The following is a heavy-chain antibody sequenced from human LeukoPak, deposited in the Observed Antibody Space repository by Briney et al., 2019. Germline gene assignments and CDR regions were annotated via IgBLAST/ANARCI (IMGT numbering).Heavy chain of an antibody. CDR1: GFTFDDYV. CDR3: AKGPMVRGYFDY. Sequence: GGSLRLSCAASGFTFDDYVMHWVRQAPGKGLEWVSGISWNSGSMSYADSVKGRFTISRDNAKNSLYLQMNSLRAEDTALYYCAKGPMVRGYFDYWGQGTLVTVSS. J-gene: IGHJ4*02. D-gene: IGHD3-10*01. V-gene: IGHV3-9*01. CDR2: ISWNSGSM.